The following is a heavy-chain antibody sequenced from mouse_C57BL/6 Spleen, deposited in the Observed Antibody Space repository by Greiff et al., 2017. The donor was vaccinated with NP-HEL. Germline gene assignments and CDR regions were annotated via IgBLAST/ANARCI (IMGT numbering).Heavy chain of an antibody. CDR1: GYAFSSSW. Sequence: LVESGPELVKPGASVKISCKASGYAFSSSWMNWVKQRPGKGLEWIGRIYPGDGDTNYNGKFKGKATLTADKSSSTAYMQLSSLTSEDSAVYFCARFGTTVNFDYWGQGTTLTVSS. D-gene: IGHD1-1*01. J-gene: IGHJ2*01. CDR3: ARFGTTVNFDY. V-gene: IGHV1-82*01. CDR2: IYPGDGDT.